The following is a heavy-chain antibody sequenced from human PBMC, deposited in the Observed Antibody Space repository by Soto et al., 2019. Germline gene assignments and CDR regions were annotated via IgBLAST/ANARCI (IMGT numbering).Heavy chain of an antibody. J-gene: IGHJ6*02. V-gene: IGHV3-23*01. CDR2: ISGVDYST. CDR1: GFTFSSYA. Sequence: PGGSLRLSCAASGFTFSSYAMSWVRQAPGKGLQWVSSISGVDYSTHYADSVKGRFSISRDNSKNTLFLQMNSLRAEDTAIYYCAKVRETPGWISYCYAMDVWGQGTTVTVSS. D-gene: IGHD1-26*01. CDR3: AKVRETPGWISYCYAMDV.